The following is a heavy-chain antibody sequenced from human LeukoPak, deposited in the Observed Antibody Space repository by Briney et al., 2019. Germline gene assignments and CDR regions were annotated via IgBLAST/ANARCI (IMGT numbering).Heavy chain of an antibody. J-gene: IGHJ5*02. CDR2: ISGSGGST. CDR3: TIGSEVVAAANNWFDP. V-gene: IGHV3-23*01. CDR1: GFTFSSYG. D-gene: IGHD2-2*01. Sequence: PGGSLRLSCAASGFTFSSYGMSWVRQAPGKGLEWVSAISGSGGSTYYADSVKGRFTISRDNAKNSLYLQMNSLRAEDTAVYYCTIGSEVVAAANNWFDPWGQGTLVTVSS.